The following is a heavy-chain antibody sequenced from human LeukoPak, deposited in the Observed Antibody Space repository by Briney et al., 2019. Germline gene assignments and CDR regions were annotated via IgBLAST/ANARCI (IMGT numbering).Heavy chain of an antibody. CDR1: GFTFSSYS. CDR3: ARVRMGIAAAGNNWFDP. CDR2: ISSSSSYI. D-gene: IGHD6-13*01. J-gene: IGHJ5*02. V-gene: IGHV3-21*01. Sequence: GGSLRLSCAASGFTFSSYSMNWVRQAPGKGLEWVSSISSSSSYIYYADSVKGRFTISRDNAKNSLYLQMNSLRAEDTAVYHCARVRMGIAAAGNNWFDPWGQGTLVTVSS.